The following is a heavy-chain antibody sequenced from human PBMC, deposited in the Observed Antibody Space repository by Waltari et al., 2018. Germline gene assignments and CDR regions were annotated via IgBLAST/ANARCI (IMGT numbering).Heavy chain of an antibody. CDR1: GGSFSGYY. CDR3: ARSIAVAGTAWNWYFDL. D-gene: IGHD6-19*01. J-gene: IGHJ2*01. CDR2: INHSGST. V-gene: IGHV4-34*01. Sequence: QVQLQQWGAGLLKPSETLSLTCAVYGGSFSGYYWSWIRQPPGKGLEWIGEINHSGSTNYNPSLKSRVTISVDTSKNQFSLKLSSVTAADTAVYYCARSIAVAGTAWNWYFDLWGRGTLVIVSS.